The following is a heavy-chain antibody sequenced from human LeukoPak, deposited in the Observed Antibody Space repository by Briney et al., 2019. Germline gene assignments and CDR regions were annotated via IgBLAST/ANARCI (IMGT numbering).Heavy chain of an antibody. CDR1: GGSFSGYY. V-gene: IGHV4-34*01. J-gene: IGHJ4*02. Sequence: SETLSLTCAVYGGSFSGYYWSWIRQPPGKGLEWIGEINHSGSTNYNPSLKSRVTISVGTSKNQFSLKLSSVTAADTAVYYCAREGYSYGPADYWGQGTLVTVSS. D-gene: IGHD5-18*01. CDR3: AREGYSYGPADY. CDR2: INHSGST.